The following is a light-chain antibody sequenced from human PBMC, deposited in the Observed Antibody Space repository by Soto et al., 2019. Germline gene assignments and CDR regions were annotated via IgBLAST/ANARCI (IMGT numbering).Light chain of an antibody. CDR3: HQYGSSPYT. J-gene: IGKJ2*01. CDR1: QSVSSSY. Sequence: EIVLTQSPGNLSLSPGERATLSCRASQSVSSSYLAWYQQKPGQAPRLLIYCASSRATGIPDRFSGSGSGTDFTLTISRLEPEDFAVYYCHQYGSSPYTFGQGTKLEIK. V-gene: IGKV3-20*01. CDR2: CAS.